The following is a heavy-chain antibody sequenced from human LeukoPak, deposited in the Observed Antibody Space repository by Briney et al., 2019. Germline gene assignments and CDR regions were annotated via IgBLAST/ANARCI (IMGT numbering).Heavy chain of an antibody. CDR2: INPSSGGT. J-gene: IGHJ3*02. V-gene: IGHV1-2*02. CDR3: APGYCSAGSCRNDAFDI. Sequence: ASVKVSFKASGYSFTGYYMHWVRQAPGQVLEGMGCINPSSGGTNYAQKFQGRVTMTMDTSISTAYMELSRLRSDDTAVYYCAPGYCSAGSCRNDAFDIWGQGTMVTVSS. D-gene: IGHD2-15*01. CDR1: GYSFTGYY.